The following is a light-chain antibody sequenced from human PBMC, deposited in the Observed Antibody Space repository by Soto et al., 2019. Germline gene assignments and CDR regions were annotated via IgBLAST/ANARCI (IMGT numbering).Light chain of an antibody. CDR3: QQHNAWPLT. J-gene: IGKJ4*02. Sequence: IVMTQSPATLSVSPGERATLSCRASQNVGTYLAWYQQKPGQAPRLVIYGASTRAAGIPARFTGSGSGTEFTLAISRLQPEDFAVYYCQQHNAWPLTFGGGTKVEIK. V-gene: IGKV3-15*01. CDR2: GAS. CDR1: QNVGTY.